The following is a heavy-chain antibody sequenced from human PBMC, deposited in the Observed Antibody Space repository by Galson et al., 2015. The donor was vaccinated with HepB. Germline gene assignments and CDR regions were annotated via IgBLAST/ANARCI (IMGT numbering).Heavy chain of an antibody. CDR2: IYYGGST. D-gene: IGHD2-2*01. Sequence: TLSLTCTVSGGSISSSSYYWGWIRQPPGKGLEWIGSIYYGGSTYYNPSLKSRVTISVDTSKNQFSLKLSSVTAADTAVYYCARVLGYCSSTSCYSDAFDIWGQGTMVTVSS. J-gene: IGHJ3*02. CDR3: ARVLGYCSSTSCYSDAFDI. V-gene: IGHV4-39*07. CDR1: GGSISSSSYY.